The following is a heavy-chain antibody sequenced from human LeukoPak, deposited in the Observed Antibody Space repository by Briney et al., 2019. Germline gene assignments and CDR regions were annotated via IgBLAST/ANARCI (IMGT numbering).Heavy chain of an antibody. CDR3: AREGYDSSGYHSSDY. J-gene: IGHJ4*02. V-gene: IGHV3-53*01. CDR2: IYGGSNT. D-gene: IGHD3-22*01. Sequence: GGSLRLSCAASGFTVSSIYMSWVRQAPGKGLEWISVIYGGSNTYYYADSVKGRFTISRDNSKNTVYLQMNSLRAEDTAVYYCAREGYDSSGYHSSDYWGQGTLVTVSS. CDR1: GFTVSSIY.